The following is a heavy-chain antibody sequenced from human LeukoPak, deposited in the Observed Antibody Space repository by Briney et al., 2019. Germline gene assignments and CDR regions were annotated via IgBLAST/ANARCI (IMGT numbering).Heavy chain of an antibody. J-gene: IGHJ4*02. CDR1: GFTFSSYD. CDR3: ARAVSGAFDY. CDR2: ISGSGSST. D-gene: IGHD6-19*01. Sequence: GGSLRLSCAASGFTFSSYDMSWIRQAPGKGLEWVSVISGSGSSTYYADSVKGRFTISRDNSKSTMYLQMNSLRAEDTAVYYCARAVSGAFDYWGQGSLVTVSS. V-gene: IGHV3-23*01.